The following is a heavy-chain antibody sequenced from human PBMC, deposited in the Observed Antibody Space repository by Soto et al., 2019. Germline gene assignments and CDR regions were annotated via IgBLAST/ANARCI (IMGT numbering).Heavy chain of an antibody. V-gene: IGHV3-66*01. D-gene: IGHD2-15*01. Sequence: GGSLRLSCAASGFTVSSNYMSWVRQAPGKGLEWVSVIYSGGSTYYADSVKGRFTISRDNSKNTLYLQMNSLRAEDTAVYYCATNLYCSGGSCSIRWGQGTLVTVSS. CDR1: GFTVSSNY. CDR3: ATNLYCSGGSCSIR. CDR2: IYSGGST. J-gene: IGHJ4*02.